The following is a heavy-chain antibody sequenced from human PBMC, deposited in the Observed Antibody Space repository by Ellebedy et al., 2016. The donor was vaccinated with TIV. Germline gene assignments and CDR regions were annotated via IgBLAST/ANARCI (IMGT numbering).Heavy chain of an antibody. CDR1: GFSISNYN. Sequence: GESLKISXAASGFSISNYNMNWVRQAPGKGLEWVSSISSSSSHIYYADSVKGRFAISRDNTKNSLYLQMNSLRAEDTAVYYCAKIPCPSIQLWHDAFDIWGQGTMVTVSS. CDR3: AKIPCPSIQLWHDAFDI. J-gene: IGHJ3*02. D-gene: IGHD5-18*01. V-gene: IGHV3-21*04. CDR2: ISSSSSHI.